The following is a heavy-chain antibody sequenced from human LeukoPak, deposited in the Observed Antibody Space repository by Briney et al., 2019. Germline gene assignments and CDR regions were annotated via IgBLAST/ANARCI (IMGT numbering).Heavy chain of an antibody. D-gene: IGHD5-12*01. CDR3: ARDGDIVATIYDY. J-gene: IGHJ4*02. CDR1: GGSISSGSYY. CDR2: IYTSGST. Sequence: SETLSLTCTVSGGSISSGSYYWSWIRQPAGKGLEWIGRIYTSGSTNYNPSLKSRVTISVDTSKNQFSLKLSSVTAADTAVYYCARDGDIVATIYDYWGQGTLVTVSS. V-gene: IGHV4-61*02.